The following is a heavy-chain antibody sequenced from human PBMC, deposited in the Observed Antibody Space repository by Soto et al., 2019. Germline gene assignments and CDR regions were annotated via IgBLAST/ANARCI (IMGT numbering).Heavy chain of an antibody. V-gene: IGHV4-59*01. CDR1: GGSISSYY. D-gene: IGHD6-19*01. CDR3: ARGDSRGSGWFDP. CDR2: IDYSGST. Sequence: QGQLQESGPGLVKPSETLSLTCTVSGGSISSYYWSWIRQPPGRGLEWIGYIDYSGSTNYNPSLKSRVTISVDTSKNQFSLKLSSVTAADTAVYYCARGDSRGSGWFDPWGQGTLVTVSS. J-gene: IGHJ5*02.